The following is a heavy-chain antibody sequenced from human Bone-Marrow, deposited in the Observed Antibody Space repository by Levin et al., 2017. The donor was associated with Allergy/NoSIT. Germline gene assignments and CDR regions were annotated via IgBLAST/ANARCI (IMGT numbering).Heavy chain of an antibody. CDR1: GFTFSSYG. D-gene: IGHD6-13*01. J-gene: IGHJ6*02. CDR3: AKPMDPYSSSLYGMDV. V-gene: IGHV3-30*18. Sequence: GGSLRLSCAASGFTFSSYGMHWVRQAPGKGLEWVAVISYDGSNKYYADSVKGRFTISRDNSKNTLYLQMNSLRAEDTAVYYCAKPMDPYSSSLYGMDVWGQGTTVTVSS. CDR2: ISYDGSNK.